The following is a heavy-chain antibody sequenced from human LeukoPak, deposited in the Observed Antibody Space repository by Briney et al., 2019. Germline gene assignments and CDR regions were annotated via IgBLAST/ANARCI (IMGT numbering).Heavy chain of an antibody. V-gene: IGHV3-11*01. J-gene: IGHJ4*02. Sequence: GGSLRLSCAASGFTFSDYYMSWIRQAPGKGLEWVSYIGDSGTPIYYANSVKGQFTISRDNAKSSLYLQMDSLRAEDAAVYYCVRGPSDSSLPGYWGQGTLVTVSS. D-gene: IGHD3-22*01. CDR3: VRGPSDSSLPGY. CDR1: GFTFSDYY. CDR2: IGDSGTPI.